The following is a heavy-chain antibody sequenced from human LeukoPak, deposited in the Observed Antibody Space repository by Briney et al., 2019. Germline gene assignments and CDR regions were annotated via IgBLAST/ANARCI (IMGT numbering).Heavy chain of an antibody. CDR2: INHSGST. J-gene: IGHJ4*02. Sequence: PSETLSLTCAVYGGSFSGYYWSWIRQPPGKGLEWIGEINHSGSTNYNPSLKSRVTISVDTSKNQFSLKLSSVTAADTAAYYCARAIYYLPDYWGQGTLVTVSS. D-gene: IGHD5/OR15-5a*01. V-gene: IGHV4-34*01. CDR1: GGSFSGYY. CDR3: ARAIYYLPDY.